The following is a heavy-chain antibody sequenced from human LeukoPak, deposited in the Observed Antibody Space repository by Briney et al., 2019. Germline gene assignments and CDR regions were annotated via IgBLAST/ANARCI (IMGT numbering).Heavy chain of an antibody. CDR2: ISSSGSLM. J-gene: IGHJ4*02. V-gene: IGHV3-48*03. Sequence: GGSLRLSCAASGFTFSNYEMNWVRQAPGRGLEWVSYISSSGSLMYCAASVKGRFTISRDNAKNSLYLQMNSLRAEDTAVYYCAREGSDYVFDYWGQGTLVTVSS. D-gene: IGHD4-17*01. CDR1: GFTFSNYE. CDR3: AREGSDYVFDY.